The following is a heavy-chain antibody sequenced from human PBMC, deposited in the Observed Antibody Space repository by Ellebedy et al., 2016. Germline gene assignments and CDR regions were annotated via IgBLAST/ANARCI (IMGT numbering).Heavy chain of an antibody. CDR3: AKDLQGTLADYFDY. D-gene: IGHD6-19*01. CDR2: ISNDGSAT. V-gene: IGHV3-23*03. Sequence: GGSLRLSCAASGFTFSGFAVSWVRQAPGKGLEWVALISNDGSATVYADSAKGRFTISRDESKNTLYLQMNSLRAEDTAIYYCAKDLQGTLADYFDYWGQGTLVTVSS. J-gene: IGHJ4*02. CDR1: GFTFSGFA.